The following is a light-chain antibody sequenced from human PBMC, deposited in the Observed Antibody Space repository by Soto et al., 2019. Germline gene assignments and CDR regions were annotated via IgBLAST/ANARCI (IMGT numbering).Light chain of an antibody. J-gene: IGKJ1*01. Sequence: DIQMTQSPSSLSASVGERVTITCRASQSIDKYLNWYQHKPGKAPYLLIYAASHLRSGVPTRFSSSGTGTSFTLTISSLQYEDLATYYCQQSYSSPGTFGRGTKVELK. CDR3: QQSYSSPGT. CDR1: QSIDKY. V-gene: IGKV1-39*01. CDR2: AAS.